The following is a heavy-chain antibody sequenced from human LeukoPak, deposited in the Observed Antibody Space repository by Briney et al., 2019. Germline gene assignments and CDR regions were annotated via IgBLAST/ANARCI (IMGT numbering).Heavy chain of an antibody. V-gene: IGHV4-34*01. CDR1: AASFSGYY. CDR2: INHSGST. D-gene: IGHD6-19*01. CDR3: ARGRGSGWNRGWFDR. J-gene: IGHJ5*02. Sequence: PSPTLSLTCAVDAASFSGYYWSWIRQPPGKGREWHGEINHSGSTKYNPALKSRVTISVDTSKNQFSLKLSSVAAADTAVYYCARGRGSGWNRGWFDRWGQGTLVTVSS.